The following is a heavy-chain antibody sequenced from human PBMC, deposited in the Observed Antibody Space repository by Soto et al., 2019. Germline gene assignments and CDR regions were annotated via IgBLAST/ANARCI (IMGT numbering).Heavy chain of an antibody. J-gene: IGHJ3*02. CDR3: ARRQGDLYDCVWGSYRYTGAFDI. D-gene: IGHD3-16*02. Sequence: EVQLVESGGGLVQPGGSLRLSCAASGFTFSSYWMSWVRQAPGKGLEWVANIKQDGSEKYYVDSVKGRFTISRDNAKNSLYLQMNSLRAEDTAVYYCARRQGDLYDCVWGSYRYTGAFDIWGQGTMVTVSS. CDR2: IKQDGSEK. CDR1: GFTFSSYW. V-gene: IGHV3-7*01.